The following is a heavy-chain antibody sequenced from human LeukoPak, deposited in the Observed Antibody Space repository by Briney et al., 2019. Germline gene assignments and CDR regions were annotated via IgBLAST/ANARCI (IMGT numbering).Heavy chain of an antibody. V-gene: IGHV3-20*04. CDR1: GFTFDDYG. D-gene: IGHD2-15*01. J-gene: IGHJ5*02. Sequence: QPGGSLRLSCAASGFTFDDYGMSWVRQAPGKGLEWVSGINWNGGSTGYADSVKGRFTISRDNAKNSLYLQMNSLRAEDTALYYCARDRGYCSGGSCYYWFDPWGQGTLVTVSS. CDR2: INWNGGST. CDR3: ARDRGYCSGGSCYYWFDP.